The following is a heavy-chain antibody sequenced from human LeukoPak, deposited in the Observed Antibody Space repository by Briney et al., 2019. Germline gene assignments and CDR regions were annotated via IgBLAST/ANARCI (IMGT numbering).Heavy chain of an antibody. CDR2: ISGSGGSI. CDR1: GFTFSSHA. V-gene: IGHV3-23*01. Sequence: GGSLRLSCAASGFTFSSHAMSWVRQAPGKGLEWVSAISGSGGSIYYADSVKGRFTISRDNSKNTLYLQMNSLRAEDTAVYYCAKEMVVRVGLLFGDYFDYWGQGTLVTVSS. CDR3: AKEMVVRVGLLFGDYFDY. D-gene: IGHD2-21*02. J-gene: IGHJ4*02.